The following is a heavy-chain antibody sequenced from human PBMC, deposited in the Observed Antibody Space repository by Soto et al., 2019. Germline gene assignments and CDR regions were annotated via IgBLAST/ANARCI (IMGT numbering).Heavy chain of an antibody. CDR2: IIPILGIA. D-gene: IGHD3-3*01. Sequence: SVKVSCKASGGTFSSYTISWVRQAPGQGLEWMGRIIPILGIANYAQKFQGRVTITADKSTSTAYMELSSLRSDDTAVYYCARTAYYDFWSGYYSFYYWGQGTLVTVSS. J-gene: IGHJ4*02. CDR1: GGTFSSYT. V-gene: IGHV1-69*02. CDR3: ARTAYYDFWSGYYSFYY.